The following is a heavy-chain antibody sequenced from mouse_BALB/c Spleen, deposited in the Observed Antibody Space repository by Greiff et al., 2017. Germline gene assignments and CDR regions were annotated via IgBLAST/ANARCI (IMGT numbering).Heavy chain of an antibody. D-gene: IGHD3-2*01. J-gene: IGHJ3*01. V-gene: IGHV14-4*02. CDR2: IDPENGDT. CDR3: NACETAWATPAY. CDR1: GFNIKDYY. Sequence: VQLQQSGAELVRPGASVKLSCTASGFNIKDYYMHWVKQRPEQGLEWIGWIDPENGDTEYAPKFQGKATMTADTSSNTAYLQLSSLTSEDAAVCYYNACETAWATPAYWGQGTLVTVSA.